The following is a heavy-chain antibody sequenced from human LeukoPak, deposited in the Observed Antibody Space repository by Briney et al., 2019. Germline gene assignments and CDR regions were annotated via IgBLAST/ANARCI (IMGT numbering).Heavy chain of an antibody. Sequence: GGSLRLSCAASGFTFSSYGMHWVRQAPGKGLEGVAIISHDGNNKYYADSVKGRFTISRDNSKNTLYLQMNSLRAEDTAVYYCARAPRGVVVPAAIGFWGQGTLVTVSS. J-gene: IGHJ4*02. CDR3: ARAPRGVVVPAAIGF. V-gene: IGHV3-30*03. D-gene: IGHD2-2*02. CDR1: GFTFSSYG. CDR2: ISHDGNNK.